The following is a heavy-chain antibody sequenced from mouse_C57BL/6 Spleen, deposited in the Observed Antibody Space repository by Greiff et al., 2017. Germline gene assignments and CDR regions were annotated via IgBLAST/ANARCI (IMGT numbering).Heavy chain of an antibody. V-gene: IGHV1-52*01. J-gene: IGHJ2*01. D-gene: IGHD1-1*01. CDR3: ARRAYYGSSYGYFDY. CDR2: IDPSDSET. Sequence: QVQLQQPGAELVRPGSSVKLSCKASGYTFTSYWMHWVKQRPIQGLEWIGNIDPSDSETHYNQKFKDKATLTVDKSSSTAYMQLSSLTSEDSAVYYCARRAYYGSSYGYFDYWGQGTTLTVSS. CDR1: GYTFTSYW.